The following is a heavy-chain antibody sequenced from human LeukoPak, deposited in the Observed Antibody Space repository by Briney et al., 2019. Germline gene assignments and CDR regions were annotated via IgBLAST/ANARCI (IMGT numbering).Heavy chain of an antibody. CDR2: IIPIFGTA. CDR1: GGTFSSYA. CDR3: ASSRYDYGDYVPYYGMDV. Sequence: SVKVSCKASGGTFSSYAISWVRQAPGQGLEWMGGIIPIFGTANYAQKFQGRVTITADESTSTVYMELSSLRSEDTAVYYCASSRYDYGDYVPYYGMDVWGKGTTVTVSS. J-gene: IGHJ6*04. V-gene: IGHV1-69*13. D-gene: IGHD4-17*01.